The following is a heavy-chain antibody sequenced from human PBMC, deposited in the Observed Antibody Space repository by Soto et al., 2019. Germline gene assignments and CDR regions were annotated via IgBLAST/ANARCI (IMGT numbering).Heavy chain of an antibody. CDR2: IYHGGSP. V-gene: IGHV4-38-2*02. CDR1: GYSISSGYY. D-gene: IGHD1-26*01. J-gene: IGHJ6*02. CDR3: ARDTAQGATTKVYYYGMDV. Sequence: LTCAVSGYSISSGYYWGWIRQPPGKGLEWIGNIYHGGSPYYNPSLRSRVTISVDTSKNQFSLKLSSVTAADTAVYYCARDTAQGATTKVYYYGMDVWGQGTTVTVS.